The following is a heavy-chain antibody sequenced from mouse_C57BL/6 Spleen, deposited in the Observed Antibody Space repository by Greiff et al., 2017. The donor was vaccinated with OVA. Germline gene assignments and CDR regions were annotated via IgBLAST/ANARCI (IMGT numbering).Heavy chain of an antibody. V-gene: IGHV1-81*01. J-gene: IGHJ1*03. CDR3: ARKGTTDWYFDV. CDR2: IYPRSGNT. Sequence: QVQLQQSGAELARPGASVKLSCKASGYTFTSYGISWVKQRTGQGLEWIGEIYPRSGNTYYNEKLKGKATLTADKSSSTAYMELRSLTSEDSAVYFCARKGTTDWYFDVWGTGTTVTVSS. D-gene: IGHD1-1*01. CDR1: GYTFTSYG.